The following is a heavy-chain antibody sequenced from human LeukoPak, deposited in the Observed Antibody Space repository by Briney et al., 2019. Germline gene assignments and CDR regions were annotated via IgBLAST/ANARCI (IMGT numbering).Heavy chain of an antibody. J-gene: IGHJ3*02. Sequence: PGGSLRLTCAASGFTFSYYAMSWVRQAPGKGLERVSAICGSGGSTYYADSVKGRFTISRDNSKNTLYLQMNSLRAEDTAVYYCAKDGWDRSSWYDDAFDIWGQGTMVTVSS. CDR1: GFTFSYYA. CDR2: ICGSGGST. D-gene: IGHD6-13*01. V-gene: IGHV3-23*01. CDR3: AKDGWDRSSWYDDAFDI.